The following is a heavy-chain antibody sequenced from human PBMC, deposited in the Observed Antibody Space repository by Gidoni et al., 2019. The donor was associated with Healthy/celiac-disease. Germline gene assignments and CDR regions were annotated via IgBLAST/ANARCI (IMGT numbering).Heavy chain of an antibody. J-gene: IGHJ4*02. CDR2: IWYDGSNK. Sequence: QVQLVESGGGVVQPGRSLRLSCAASGFTFSSYGMHWVRQAPGKGLEWVAVIWYDGSNKYYADSVKGRFTISRDNSKNTLYLQMNSLRAEDTAVYYCAREHYLELSLDYWGQGTLVTVSS. CDR1: GFTFSSYG. V-gene: IGHV3-33*01. D-gene: IGHD1-7*01. CDR3: AREHYLELSLDY.